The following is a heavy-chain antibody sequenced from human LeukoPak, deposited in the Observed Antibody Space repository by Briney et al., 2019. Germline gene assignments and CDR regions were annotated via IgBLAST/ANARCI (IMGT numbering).Heavy chain of an antibody. CDR1: GYSFTSYW. V-gene: IGHV5-51*01. Sequence: PGESLKISCKGSGYSFTSYWIGWVRQMPGKGLEWMGIIYPGDSDTRYSPSFQGQVTISADKSISTAYLQWSSLKASDTAMCYCASTQGYCSSTSCRNDAFDIWGQGTMVTVSS. J-gene: IGHJ3*02. CDR3: ASTQGYCSSTSCRNDAFDI. D-gene: IGHD2-2*01. CDR2: IYPGDSDT.